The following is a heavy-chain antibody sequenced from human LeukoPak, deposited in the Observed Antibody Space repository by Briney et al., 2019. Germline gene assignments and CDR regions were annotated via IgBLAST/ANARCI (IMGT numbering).Heavy chain of an antibody. CDR2: INHSGST. CDR3: ARGTNYDFWSGYFYYYYYMDV. J-gene: IGHJ6*03. D-gene: IGHD3-3*01. Sequence: SETLSLTCAVYGGSFSGYYWSWIRQPPGKGLEWIGEINHSGSTNYNPSLKSRVTISVDTSKNQFSLKLSSVTAADTAVYYCARGTNYDFWSGYFYYYYYMDVWGKGTTVTVSS. V-gene: IGHV4-34*01. CDR1: GGSFSGYY.